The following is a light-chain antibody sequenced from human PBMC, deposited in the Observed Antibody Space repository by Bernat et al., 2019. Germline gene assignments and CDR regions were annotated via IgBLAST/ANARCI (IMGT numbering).Light chain of an antibody. J-gene: IGLJ3*02. CDR2: DVR. V-gene: IGLV2-14*03. CDR1: SSDVGGYNY. Sequence: QSALTQPASVSGSPGQSITISCTGTSSDVGGYNYVSWYQQHPGRAPKLMIYDVRDRPSGVSNRFSGSKSGNTASLTISGLQAEDEADYYCNSYTSRSTPWVVGVGTKLTVL. CDR3: NSYTSRSTPWV.